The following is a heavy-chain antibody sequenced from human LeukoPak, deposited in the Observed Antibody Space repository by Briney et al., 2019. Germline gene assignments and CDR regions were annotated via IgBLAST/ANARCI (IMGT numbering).Heavy chain of an antibody. Sequence: ASVKVSCQASGYTFTGYYMHWVRQAPGQGLEWMGRINPNSGGTNYAQKFQGRVTMTRDTSVSTAYMELSRLRSDDTAVYYCARRKGEPNIFDSWGQGTLVTVSS. CDR1: GYTFTGYY. CDR3: ARRKGEPNIFDS. V-gene: IGHV1-2*06. J-gene: IGHJ4*02. CDR2: INPNSGGT. D-gene: IGHD3-16*01.